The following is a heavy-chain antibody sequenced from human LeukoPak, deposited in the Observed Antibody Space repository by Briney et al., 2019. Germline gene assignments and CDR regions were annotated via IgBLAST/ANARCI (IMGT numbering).Heavy chain of an antibody. CDR2: IYYSGST. J-gene: IGHJ4*02. V-gene: IGHV4-59*01. CDR3: ARRSANESIDY. Sequence: SETLCLTCTVSGGSISSYYWSWIRQPPGKGLEWIGYIYYSGSTNYNPSLKSRVTISVDTSKNQFSLKLSSVTAADTAVYYCARRSANESIDYWGQGTLVTVSS. CDR1: GGSISSYY.